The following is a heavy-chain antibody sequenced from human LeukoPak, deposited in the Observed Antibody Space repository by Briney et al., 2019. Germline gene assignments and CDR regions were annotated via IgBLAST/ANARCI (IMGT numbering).Heavy chain of an antibody. V-gene: IGHV1-69*06. CDR2: FIPIFGTA. Sequence: SVKVSCKASGNSFNKYAITWVRQAPGQGLEWMGEFIPIFGTAKYAKKFQGRVTITADKSTSTAYMDLNSLGSEDTAVYYCTRGGFGELYHFDYWGQGTLVTVSS. J-gene: IGHJ4*02. CDR1: GNSFNKYA. D-gene: IGHD3-10*01. CDR3: TRGGFGELYHFDY.